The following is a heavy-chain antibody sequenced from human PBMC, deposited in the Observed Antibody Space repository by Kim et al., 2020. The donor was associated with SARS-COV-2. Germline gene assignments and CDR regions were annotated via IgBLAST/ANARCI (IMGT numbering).Heavy chain of an antibody. CDR3: ARDPESSTFYDFWSGYYAFDH. CDR2: TKSDGSEK. V-gene: IGHV3-7*01. Sequence: GGSLRLSCTASGFTFTNYWMTWVRQAPGKGLEWVATTKSDGSEKYYLDSVKGRFTITRDTAKNSLYLQMNSLRAEDTAIYCCARDPESSTFYDFWSGYYAFDHWGQGTLVTVSS. CDR1: GFTFTNYW. D-gene: IGHD3-3*01. J-gene: IGHJ4*02.